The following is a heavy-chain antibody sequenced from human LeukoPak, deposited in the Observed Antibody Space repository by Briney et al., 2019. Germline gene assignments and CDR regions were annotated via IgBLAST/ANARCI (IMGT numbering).Heavy chain of an antibody. Sequence: SGPTLVNPTQTLTLTCTFSGFSLNTTAMCVSWIRQPPGKAPEWLTRIDWDDDKYYSTSLKAWLTVSKDTSKNQVVLTMTNMDPVDTATYYCAWTTIASRIDYWGQGTLVTVSS. CDR1: GFSLNTTAMC. CDR2: IDWDDDK. V-gene: IGHV2-70*11. D-gene: IGHD2-21*01. J-gene: IGHJ4*02. CDR3: AWTTIASRIDY.